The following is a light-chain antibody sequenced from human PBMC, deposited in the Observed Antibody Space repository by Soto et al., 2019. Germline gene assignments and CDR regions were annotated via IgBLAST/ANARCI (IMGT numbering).Light chain of an antibody. CDR3: GTWDSSLSAVV. V-gene: IGLV1-51*01. CDR1: ISIIGNNY. J-gene: IGLJ2*01. Sequence: QSVLTQPPSVSAAPGQKVTISCSGSISIIGNNYVSWYQQLPGTAPKLLIYDNNKRPSGIPDRFSGSKSGTSATLGITGLQTGDDADYYCGTWDSSLSAVVFGGGTKLTVL. CDR2: DNN.